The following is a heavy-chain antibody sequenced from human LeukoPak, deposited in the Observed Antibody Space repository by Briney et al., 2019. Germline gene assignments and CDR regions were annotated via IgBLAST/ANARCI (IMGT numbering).Heavy chain of an antibody. D-gene: IGHD3-22*01. Sequence: QPGGSLRLSCAASGFTFSSYAMSWVRQAPGKGLEWVSAISGSGGSTYYADSVKGRFTISRDSSKNTLYLQMNSLRAEDTAVYYCAKDLRLGWDYYDSSGYPHYWGQGTLVTVSS. CDR3: AKDLRLGWDYYDSSGYPHY. CDR1: GFTFSSYA. V-gene: IGHV3-23*01. J-gene: IGHJ4*02. CDR2: ISGSGGST.